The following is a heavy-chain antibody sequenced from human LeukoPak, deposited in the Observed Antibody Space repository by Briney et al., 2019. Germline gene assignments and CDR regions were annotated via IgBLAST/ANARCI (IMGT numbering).Heavy chain of an antibody. D-gene: IGHD6-13*01. J-gene: IGHJ4*02. CDR2: INHSGST. V-gene: IGHV4-34*01. Sequence: SETLSLTCAVYGGSFSGYYWSWIRQPPGKGLEWIGEINHSGSTNYNPSLKSRVTISVDTSKNQFSPKLSSVTAADTAVYYCASSGYSSSWSLFDYWGQGTLVTVSS. CDR3: ASSGYSSSWSLFDY. CDR1: GGSFSGYY.